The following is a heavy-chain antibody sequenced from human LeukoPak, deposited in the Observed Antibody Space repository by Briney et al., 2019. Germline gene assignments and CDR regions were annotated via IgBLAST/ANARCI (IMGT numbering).Heavy chain of an antibody. CDR1: GGSISSSSYY. D-gene: IGHD3-9*01. CDR2: IYYSGST. J-gene: IGHJ5*02. V-gene: IGHV4-39*01. Sequence: SETLSLTCTVSGGSISSSSYYWGWIRQPPGKGLERIGSIYYSGSTYYNPSLKSRVTISVDTSKNQFSLRLSSVTAADTAVYYCARQDYDILTGYPNWFDPWGQGTLVTVSS. CDR3: ARQDYDILTGYPNWFDP.